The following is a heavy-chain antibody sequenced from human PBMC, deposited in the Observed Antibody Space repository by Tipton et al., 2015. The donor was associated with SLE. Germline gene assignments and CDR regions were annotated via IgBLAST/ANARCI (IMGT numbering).Heavy chain of an antibody. Sequence: QLVQSGAEVKKPGESLKISCKASGYRFTTYWIGWVRQMPGKGLEWMGIIYPGDSDTIYSPSFQGHVTISADNSITTAFLQWNSTKASDTAMYYCARDGVIAMGYYMDVWGKGTTVTVSS. CDR1: GYRFTTYW. V-gene: IGHV5-51*03. CDR2: IYPGDSDT. D-gene: IGHD2-21*01. J-gene: IGHJ6*03. CDR3: ARDGVIAMGYYMDV.